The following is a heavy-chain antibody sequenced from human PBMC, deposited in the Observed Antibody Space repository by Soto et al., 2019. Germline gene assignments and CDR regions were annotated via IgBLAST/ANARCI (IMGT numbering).Heavy chain of an antibody. D-gene: IGHD6-19*01. J-gene: IGHJ4*02. V-gene: IGHV4-59*01. CDR2: IYYST. CDR1: GGSISGYY. CDR3: ARTSPVAGGFDY. Sequence: QVQLQESGPGLVKPSETLSLTCTVSGGSISGYYWSWIRQPPGKGLEWIGNIYYSTNHNPSLKSRVTISVDPSKNQLSLKLTSVPAADTAVYYCARTSPVAGGFDYWGQGTLVTVSS.